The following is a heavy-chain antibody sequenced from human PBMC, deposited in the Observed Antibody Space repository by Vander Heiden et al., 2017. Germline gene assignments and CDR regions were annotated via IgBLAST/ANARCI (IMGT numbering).Heavy chain of an antibody. J-gene: IGHJ6*02. D-gene: IGHD3-22*01. V-gene: IGHV4-59*02. Sequence: QVQLQESGPGLVTPPETLSLTSTVSGCAVRGYYWNWSRQPPGKGLEWIGHIYDSGSPDYNPSLKSRVTMSIDTSKNQISLILSSVTAADTAVYYCAREGSGNYFDLGYYYYGMDVWGQGTKGTVSS. CDR3: AREGSGNYFDLGYYYYGMDV. CDR1: GCAVRGYY. CDR2: IYDSGSP.